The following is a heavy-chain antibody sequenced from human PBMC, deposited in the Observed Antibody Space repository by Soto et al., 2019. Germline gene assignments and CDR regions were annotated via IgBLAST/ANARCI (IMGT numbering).Heavy chain of an antibody. D-gene: IGHD6-19*01. CDR1: GFNFNNYA. CDR2: ISSSVGTT. J-gene: IGHJ4*02. CDR3: ANFLTVTGPGWGRASGY. V-gene: IGHV3-23*01. Sequence: VHLLESGGGLVQPGGSLRLSCATSGFNFNNYAMSWVRQAPGERLEWVSSISSSVGTTYYADSVKGRFTISRDNSRVTVFLQMPTLGAEDTAIYYCANFLTVTGPGWGRASGYWGQGTRVTVSS.